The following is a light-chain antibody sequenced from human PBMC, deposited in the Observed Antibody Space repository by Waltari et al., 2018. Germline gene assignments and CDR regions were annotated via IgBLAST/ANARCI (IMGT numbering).Light chain of an antibody. V-gene: IGLV2-14*01. CDR1: SSDVGGYNY. Sequence: QSALTQPASVSGSPGQSIPISCTGTSSDVGGYNYVSWYQQHPGKAPKLMIYEVSNRPSGVSNRFSGSKSGNTASLTISGLQAEDEADYYCSSYTSSSTLRGVFGGGTKLTVL. CDR2: EVS. J-gene: IGLJ2*01. CDR3: SSYTSSSTLRGV.